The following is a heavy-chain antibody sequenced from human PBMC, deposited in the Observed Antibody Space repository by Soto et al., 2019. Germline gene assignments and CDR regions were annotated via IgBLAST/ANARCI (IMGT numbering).Heavy chain of an antibody. CDR3: ARQREQLVMAWFDP. V-gene: IGHV4-39*01. CDR1: GGSISSSSYY. J-gene: IGHJ5*02. D-gene: IGHD6-13*01. CDR2: IYYSGST. Sequence: QLQLQESGPGLVKPSETLSLTCTVSGGSISSSSYYWGWIRQPPGKGLEWIGSIYYSGSTYYNPSLKIRVTISVDTSKNQFSLKLSSVTAADTAVYYCARQREQLVMAWFDPWGQGTLVTVSS.